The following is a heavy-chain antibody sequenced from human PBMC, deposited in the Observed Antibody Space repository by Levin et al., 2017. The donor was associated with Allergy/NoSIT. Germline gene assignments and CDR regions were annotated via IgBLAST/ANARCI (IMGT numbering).Heavy chain of an antibody. Sequence: GESLKISCAASGFTFSNYDMHWVRQATGKGLEWVSVIGTSGDTYYPGSVKGRFTISRENAKNSLYLQMNTLRAGDTAVYYCARGRAGTTIMDVWGQGTTVTVSS. CDR1: GFTFSNYD. V-gene: IGHV3-13*01. J-gene: IGHJ6*02. D-gene: IGHD1-7*01. CDR2: IGTSGDT. CDR3: ARGRAGTTIMDV.